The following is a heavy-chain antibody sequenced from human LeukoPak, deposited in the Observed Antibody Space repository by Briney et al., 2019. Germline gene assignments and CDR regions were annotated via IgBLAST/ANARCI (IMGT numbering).Heavy chain of an antibody. CDR1: GFTFSSYW. Sequence: GGSLRLSCAASGFTFSSYWMSWVRQAPGKGLEWVANIKEDGSEKYYVESVKGRFTISRDNAKNTLNLQMNSLRAEDTAVYYCARDLGQYYDTSDNWFDPWGQGTLVTVS. J-gene: IGHJ5*02. D-gene: IGHD3-22*01. V-gene: IGHV3-7*01. CDR3: ARDLGQYYDTSDNWFDP. CDR2: IKEDGSEK.